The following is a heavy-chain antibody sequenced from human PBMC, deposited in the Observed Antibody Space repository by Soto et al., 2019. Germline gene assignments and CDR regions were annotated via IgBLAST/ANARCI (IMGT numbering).Heavy chain of an antibody. V-gene: IGHV4-30-4*01. CDR3: ARYRYSDSLKEYYFDY. Sequence: TLSLTCTVSGGSINSRDYYWIWIRQPPGKGLEWIGNLYYTGSTYYNPSLKSRVTISVDTSKKQFSLMVTSVTAADTAVYYCARYRYSDSLKEYYFDYWGQGTLVTVSS. J-gene: IGHJ4*02. CDR2: LYYTGST. CDR1: GGSINSRDYY. D-gene: IGHD3-22*01.